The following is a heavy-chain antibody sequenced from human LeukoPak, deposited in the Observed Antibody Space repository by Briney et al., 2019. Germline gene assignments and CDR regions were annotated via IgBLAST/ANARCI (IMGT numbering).Heavy chain of an antibody. J-gene: IGHJ3*02. CDR3: ARETKYYDFWSGYYIGAFDI. V-gene: IGHV4-34*01. D-gene: IGHD3-3*01. CDR2: INHSGST. Sequence: SETLSLTCAVYGGSFSGYYWSWIRQPPGKGLEWIGEINHSGSTNYNPSLKSRVTISVDTSKNQFSLKLSSVTAADTAVYYCARETKYYDFWSGYYIGAFDIWGRGTMVTVSS. CDR1: GGSFSGYY.